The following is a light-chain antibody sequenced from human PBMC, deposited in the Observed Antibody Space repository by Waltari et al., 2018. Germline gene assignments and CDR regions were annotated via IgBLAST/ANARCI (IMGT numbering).Light chain of an antibody. V-gene: IGKV3-11*01. J-gene: IGKJ3*01. CDR3: QQRSNWLFT. CDR1: QRVSHY. CDR2: EAS. Sequence: EIVLTQSPATLSLSPGERATLSCRASQRVSHYLAWFQQNPGQAPRLLIYEASRRATGIPTRFSGSGSATDFTLTISSLEPEDFAVYYCQQRSNWLFTFGPGTKVEIK.